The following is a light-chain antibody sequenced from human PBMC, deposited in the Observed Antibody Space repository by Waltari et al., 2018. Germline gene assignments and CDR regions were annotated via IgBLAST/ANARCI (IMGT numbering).Light chain of an antibody. CDR2: DTS. Sequence: IVLTQSPVTLSLSPGERATLSCRASQSVFNYLAWYQQKPGQALRLLIYDTSNRATGIPDRFSASGSGTDFTLTISRLEPEDFAVYYCHQRSSWPLTFGGGTKVEIK. CDR1: QSVFNY. V-gene: IGKV3-11*01. J-gene: IGKJ4*01. CDR3: HQRSSWPLT.